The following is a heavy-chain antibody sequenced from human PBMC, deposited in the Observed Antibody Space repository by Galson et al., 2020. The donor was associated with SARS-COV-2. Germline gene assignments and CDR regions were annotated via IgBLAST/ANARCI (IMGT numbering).Heavy chain of an antibody. J-gene: IGHJ4*02. D-gene: IGHD2-8*02. CDR3: AREENFFLVLSGTRMCYFDV. V-gene: IGHV4-34*01. CDR1: GGSFSGYY. CDR2: INSSGST. Sequence: SETLSLTCAVYGGSFSGYYWSWIRQPPGKGLEWIGEINSSGSTNYNPSLKSRVTISVDTSKNHFSLKLSSVTAADTADYYCAREENFFLVLSGTRMCYFDVWGRGTLATVSS.